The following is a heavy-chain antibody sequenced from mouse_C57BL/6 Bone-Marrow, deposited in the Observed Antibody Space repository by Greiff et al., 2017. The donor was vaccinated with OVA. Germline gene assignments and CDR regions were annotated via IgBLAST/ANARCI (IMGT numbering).Heavy chain of an antibody. J-gene: IGHJ4*01. CDR1: GYAFTNYL. Sequence: QVQLQQSGAELVRPGTSVKVSCKASGYAFTNYLIEWVKQRPGQGLEWIGVINPGSGGTNYNEKFKGKATLTADKSSSTAYMQLSSLTSEDSAVYFCSREGGYYAMDYWGQGTAATVSS. V-gene: IGHV1-54*01. CDR2: INPGSGGT. CDR3: SREGGYYAMDY.